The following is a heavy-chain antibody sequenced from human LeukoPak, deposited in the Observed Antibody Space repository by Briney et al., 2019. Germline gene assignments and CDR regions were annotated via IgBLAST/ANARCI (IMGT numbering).Heavy chain of an antibody. D-gene: IGHD3-22*01. CDR3: GRWGYFDSGNYFVVDY. J-gene: IGHJ4*02. CDR1: GDSIRSYY. Sequence: SETLSLTCIVSGDSIRSYYWNWIRQAPGKALEWIGHIHNNGDSAYNFSLKSRVTISMDTSKNQFSLKLSSVTAADAAVYYCGRWGYFDSGNYFVVDYWGQETVVTVPS. CDR2: IHNNGDS. V-gene: IGHV4-59*01.